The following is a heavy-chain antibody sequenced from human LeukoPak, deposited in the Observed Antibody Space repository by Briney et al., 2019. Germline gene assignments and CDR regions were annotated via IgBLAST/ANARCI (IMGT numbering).Heavy chain of an antibody. V-gene: IGHV4-39*07. CDR1: GGSISSSSYY. J-gene: IGHJ5*02. Sequence: SSETLSLTCTVSGGSISSSSYYWGWIRQPPGKGLEWIGSIYYSGSTYYNPSLKSRVTISVDTSKNQFSLKLSSVTAADTAVYYCARDENGYVWGSFRAWGQGTLVTVSS. D-gene: IGHD3-16*02. CDR2: IYYSGST. CDR3: ARDENGYVWGSFRA.